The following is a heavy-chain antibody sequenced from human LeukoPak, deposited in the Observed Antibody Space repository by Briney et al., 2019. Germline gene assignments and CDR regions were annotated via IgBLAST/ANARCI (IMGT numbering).Heavy chain of an antibody. J-gene: IGHJ4*02. CDR1: GFTFSTYS. D-gene: IGHD1-26*01. V-gene: IGHV3-21*04. CDR2: ISSGSSYI. CDR3: ARAGGFSGSYD. Sequence: GGSLRLSCAASGFTFSTYSMNWVRQAPGKGLEWVSSISSGSSYIYYADSVKGRFTISRDNSKNTLYLQMNSLRAEDTAVYYCARAGGFSGSYDWGQGTLVTVSS.